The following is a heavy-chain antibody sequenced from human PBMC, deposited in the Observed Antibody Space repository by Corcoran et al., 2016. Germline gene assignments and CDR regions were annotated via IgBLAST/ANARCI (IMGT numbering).Heavy chain of an antibody. CDR2: IIPIFGTA. V-gene: IGHV1-69*01. CDR1: GGTFSSYA. D-gene: IGHD3-22*01. CDR3: ARLSYDSSGYYSWDFKINGFDY. J-gene: IGHJ4*02. Sequence: QVQLVQSGAEVKKPGSSVKVSCKASGGTFSSYAISWVRQAPGQGLEWMGGIIPIFGTANYAQKFQGRVTITADESTSTAYMELSSLRSEDTAVYYCARLSYDSSGYYSWDFKINGFDYWGQGTLVTVSS.